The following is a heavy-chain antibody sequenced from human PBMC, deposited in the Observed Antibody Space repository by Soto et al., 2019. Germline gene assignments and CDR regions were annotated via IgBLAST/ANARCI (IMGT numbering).Heavy chain of an antibody. D-gene: IGHD1-26*01. V-gene: IGHV3-21*01. Sequence: VGSLRLSCAASGFTFSSYSMNWVRQAPGKGLEWVSSISSSPSYIYYADSVKGRFTISRDNTKNSLYLQMNSLRAEDTAVYYCARAGSGSFYPNNWFDPWGQGTPVNVSS. CDR3: ARAGSGSFYPNNWFDP. CDR1: GFTFSSYS. CDR2: ISSSPSYI. J-gene: IGHJ5*02.